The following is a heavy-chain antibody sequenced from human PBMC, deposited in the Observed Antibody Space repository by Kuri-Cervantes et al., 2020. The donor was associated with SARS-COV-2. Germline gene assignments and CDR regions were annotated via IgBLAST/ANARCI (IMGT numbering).Heavy chain of an antibody. D-gene: IGHD3-22*01. Sequence: WVRQAPGKGLEWIGSIYYSGSTYYNPSLKSRVTISVDTSKNQFSLKLSSVTAADTAVYYCARLSGYDSSGYNDYWGQGTLVTVSS. CDR3: ARLSGYDSSGYNDY. CDR2: IYYSGST. V-gene: IGHV4-39*01. J-gene: IGHJ4*02.